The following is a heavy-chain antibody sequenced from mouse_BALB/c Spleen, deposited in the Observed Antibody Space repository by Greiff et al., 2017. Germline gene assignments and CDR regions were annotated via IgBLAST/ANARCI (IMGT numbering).Heavy chain of an antibody. J-gene: IGHJ3*01. V-gene: IGHV14-3*02. D-gene: IGHD2-2*01. Sequence: VQLQQSGAELVKPGASVKLSCTASGFNIKDTYMHWVKQRPEQGLEWIGRIDPANGNTKYDPKFQGKATITADTSSNTAYLQLSSLTSEDTAVYYCARWGGYDDGFAYWGQGTLVTVSA. CDR2: IDPANGNT. CDR3: ARWGGYDDGFAY. CDR1: GFNIKDTY.